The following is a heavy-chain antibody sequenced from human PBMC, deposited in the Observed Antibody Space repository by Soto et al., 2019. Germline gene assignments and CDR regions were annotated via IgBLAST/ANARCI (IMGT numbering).Heavy chain of an antibody. D-gene: IGHD2-8*01. Sequence: EVQLVQSGAEMKKPGESLRISCKGFGYSFASYWISWVRQMPGKGLEWMGRIDPRDSYTNYSPSSQGHVTISADKSISTAYLQWSSLKASDTAMYYCAKQRGGTRNGYFDYWGQGTLVTVSS. CDR2: IDPRDSYT. V-gene: IGHV5-10-1*03. CDR1: GYSFASYW. J-gene: IGHJ4*02. CDR3: AKQRGGTRNGYFDY.